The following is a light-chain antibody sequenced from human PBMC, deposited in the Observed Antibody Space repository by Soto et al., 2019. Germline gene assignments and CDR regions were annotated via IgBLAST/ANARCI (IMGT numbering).Light chain of an antibody. Sequence: EIVLTQSPGTLSLSAGEGGTLSDRSTQNLGTLYLAWFQQKSGQAPSLLIYGASTRATGVPDRFSGTGSGTEFTLTISSLKSEDYAVYYCQQYKSWHTITFGHGTRLEIK. V-gene: IGKV3-20*01. CDR2: GAS. CDR3: QQYKSWHTIT. J-gene: IGKJ5*01. CDR1: QNLGTLY.